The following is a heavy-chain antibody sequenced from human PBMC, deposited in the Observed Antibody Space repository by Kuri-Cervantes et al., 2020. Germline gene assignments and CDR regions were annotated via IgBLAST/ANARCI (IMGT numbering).Heavy chain of an antibody. CDR3: VSAVVAVTSWFDP. D-gene: IGHD2-15*01. Sequence: ASVKVSCKASGGTFSSYAISWVRQAPGQGLEWMGWISAYNGDTNYAQKFQGRVSMTRDTSTSTVYMELSSLRSEDTAVYYCVSAVVAVTSWFDPWGQGTLVTVSS. V-gene: IGHV1-18*01. J-gene: IGHJ5*02. CDR1: GGTFSSYA. CDR2: ISAYNGDT.